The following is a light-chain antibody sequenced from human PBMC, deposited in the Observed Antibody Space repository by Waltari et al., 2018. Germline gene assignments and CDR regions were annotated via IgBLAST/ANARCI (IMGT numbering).Light chain of an antibody. CDR2: GAS. J-gene: IGKJ5*01. CDR1: QSVTNNN. V-gene: IGKV3-20*01. CDR3: QQPGSSPIT. Sequence: EIVLTQSPGTMSLSPGERASLSCRASQSVTNNNLAWSQQKPGQAPRLLIYGASRRATGIPDRFSGSGSGTDFTLTISRLEPEDFAVYYCQQPGSSPITFGQGTRLEMK.